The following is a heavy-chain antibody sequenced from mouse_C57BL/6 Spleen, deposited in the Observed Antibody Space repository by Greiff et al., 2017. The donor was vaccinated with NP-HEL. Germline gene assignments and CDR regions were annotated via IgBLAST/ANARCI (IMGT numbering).Heavy chain of an antibody. CDR3: ARALVYSNPTLWCFDV. V-gene: IGHV5-4*03. Sequence: EVMLVESGGGLVKPGGSLKLSCAASGFTFSSYAMSWVRQTPEKRLEWVATISDGGSYTYYPDNVKGRFTISRDNAKNNLYLQMSHLKSEDTAMYYCARALVYSNPTLWCFDVWGTGTTVTVSS. J-gene: IGHJ1*03. CDR2: ISDGGSYT. CDR1: GFTFSSYA. D-gene: IGHD2-5*01.